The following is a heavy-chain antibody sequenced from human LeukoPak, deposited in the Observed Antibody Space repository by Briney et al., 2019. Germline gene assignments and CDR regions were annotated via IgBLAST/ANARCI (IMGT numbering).Heavy chain of an antibody. CDR2: ISPGSDYT. CDR3: ARSGYSGYDPDY. V-gene: IGHV3-11*06. Sequence: GGSLRLCCAASGFTFSGYFMNWIRQAPGKGLEWVSYISPGSDYTNYADSVKGRFTISRDNAKNSLYLQMNSPRAEDTAVYFCARSGYSGYDPDYWGQGTLVTVSS. J-gene: IGHJ4*02. CDR1: GFTFSGYF. D-gene: IGHD5-12*01.